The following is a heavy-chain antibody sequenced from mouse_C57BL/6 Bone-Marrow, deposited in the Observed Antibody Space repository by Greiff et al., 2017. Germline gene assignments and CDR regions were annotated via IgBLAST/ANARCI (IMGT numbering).Heavy chain of an antibody. Sequence: VQLQQPGAELVRPGSSVKLSCKASGYTFTSYWMDWVKQRPGQGLEWIGNIYPSDSETHYNQKFKDKDTLTVDKSSSTAYMQLSSLTSEDSAVYYCARGITTVVPYYYAMDYWGQGTSVTVSS. CDR2: IYPSDSET. D-gene: IGHD1-1*01. CDR3: ARGITTVVPYYYAMDY. CDR1: GYTFTSYW. V-gene: IGHV1-61*01. J-gene: IGHJ4*01.